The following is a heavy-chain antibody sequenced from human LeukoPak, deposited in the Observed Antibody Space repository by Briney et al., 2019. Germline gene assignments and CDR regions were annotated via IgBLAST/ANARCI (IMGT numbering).Heavy chain of an antibody. CDR1: GFTFSNYA. Sequence: PGGSLRLSCAASGFTFSNYAMSWVRQAPGKGLEWVSAISGSGGSTYYADSVKGRSTISRDNSKNTLYLQMNSLKTENTAYYYCAKDVYLWELLGYFDYWGQGTLVTVSS. CDR3: AKDVYLWELLGYFDY. V-gene: IGHV3-23*01. D-gene: IGHD1-26*01. J-gene: IGHJ4*02. CDR2: ISGSGGST.